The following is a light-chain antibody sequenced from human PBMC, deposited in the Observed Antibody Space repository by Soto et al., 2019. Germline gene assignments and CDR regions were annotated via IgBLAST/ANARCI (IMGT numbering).Light chain of an antibody. J-gene: IGKJ4*01. V-gene: IGKV3-15*01. Sequence: EIVMTQSPATLSVSTGGRATLSCRASQSVSSKLAWYQQKPGQAPRLLIYGASTRATGIPARFSGSGSGTEFTLTIAGLQPEDFATYYCQQYESYSPLTFGGGTKVDIK. CDR1: QSVSSK. CDR3: QQYESYSPLT. CDR2: GAS.